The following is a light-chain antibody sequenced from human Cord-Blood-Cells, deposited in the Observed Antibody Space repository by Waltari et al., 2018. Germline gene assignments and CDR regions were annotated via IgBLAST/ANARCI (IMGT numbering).Light chain of an antibody. V-gene: IGKV4-1*01. CDR1: PSVLYSSNNKNY. CDR3: QQYYSTPYT. J-gene: IGKJ2*01. CDR2: WAS. Sequence: DIVMTQSPDSLAVSLGERATINCKSSPSVLYSSNNKNYLAWYQQKPGQPPKLLIYWASTRESGVPGRFSGSGSGTDFTLTISSLQAEDVAVYYCQQYYSTPYTFGQGTKLEIK.